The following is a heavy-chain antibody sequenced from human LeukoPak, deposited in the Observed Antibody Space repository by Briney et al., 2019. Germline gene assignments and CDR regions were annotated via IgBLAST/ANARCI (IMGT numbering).Heavy chain of an antibody. J-gene: IGHJ4*02. CDR2: IYYSGST. CDR1: GGSISSSSYY. CDR3: ARDHPLWLPDY. D-gene: IGHD5-18*01. Sequence: PLETLSLTCTVSGGSISSSSYYWGWIRQPPGKGLEWIGSIYYSGSTYYNPSLKSRVTISVDTSKNQFSLKLSSVTAADTAVYYCARDHPLWLPDYWGQGTLVTVSS. V-gene: IGHV4-39*07.